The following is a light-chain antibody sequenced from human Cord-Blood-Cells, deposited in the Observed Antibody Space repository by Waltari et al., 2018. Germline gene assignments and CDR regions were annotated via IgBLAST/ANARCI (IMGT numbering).Light chain of an antibody. CDR1: QSVSSY. V-gene: IGKV3-11*01. CDR3: QQRSNWPRGIT. Sequence: EIVLTQSPATLSLSPGERATLPCRASQSVSSYLAWYQQKPGQAPRLLIYDASNRATGIPARFSGSGSGTDFTLTISSLEPEDFAVYYCQQRSNWPRGITFGQGTRLEMK. J-gene: IGKJ5*01. CDR2: DAS.